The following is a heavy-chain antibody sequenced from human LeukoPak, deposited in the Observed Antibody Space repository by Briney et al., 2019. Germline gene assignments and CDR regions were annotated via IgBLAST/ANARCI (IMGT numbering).Heavy chain of an antibody. D-gene: IGHD3-10*01. V-gene: IGHV3-13*04. CDR3: ARRRYGLGSYSDAFDI. J-gene: IGHJ3*02. CDR1: GFTFISYD. Sequence: GGSLRLSCAASGFTFISYDMHWVRQPTGKGLEWVSGIDTAGGTYYAGSVKGRFTISRENAKNSLSLQMNSLRAGETAVYYCARRRYGLGSYSDAFDIWGQGTMVTVSS. CDR2: IDTAGGT.